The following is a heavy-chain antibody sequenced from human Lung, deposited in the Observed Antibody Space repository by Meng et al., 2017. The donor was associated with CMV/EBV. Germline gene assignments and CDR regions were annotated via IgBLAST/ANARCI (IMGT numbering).Heavy chain of an antibody. CDR2: IKPNSGAT. J-gene: IGHJ4*02. D-gene: IGHD6-13*01. CDR1: GYTFTNYY. CDR3: ARAPGLSLAAAASDAYFDK. V-gene: IGHV1-2*02. Sequence: ASVXVSCKASGYTFTNYYIHWVRQAPGQGLEWMGWIKPNSGATNYVQKFQGRLTVTRDTSITTAYMELTRLRSDDTAVYYCARAPGLSLAAAASDAYFDKWXQGTXVTVSS.